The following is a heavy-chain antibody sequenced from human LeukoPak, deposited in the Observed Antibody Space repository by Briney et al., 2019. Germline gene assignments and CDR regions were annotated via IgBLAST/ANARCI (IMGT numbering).Heavy chain of an antibody. D-gene: IGHD2-15*01. J-gene: IGHJ4*02. CDR2: IKSKIDGGTT. CDR3: TTDRRYCSGGTCYYDRNY. V-gene: IGHV3-15*01. CDR1: GFTFSSAW. Sequence: GGSLRLSCAASGFTFSSAWMTWVRQAPGKGLEWVGRIKSKIDGGTTEYAAPVKGRFTISRDDSKNTMYLQMNSLQTEDTAVYYCTTDRRYCSGGTCYYDRNYWGQGTLVTVSS.